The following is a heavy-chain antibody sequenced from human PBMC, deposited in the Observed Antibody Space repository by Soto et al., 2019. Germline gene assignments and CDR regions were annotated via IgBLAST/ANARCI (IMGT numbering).Heavy chain of an antibody. Sequence: QVQLVQSAGEVKKPGASAIVSCQASGYTFRNYIIAWLRQAPGQGLEWMGGFSPYNGNTNYARQFRGRVTLTTDTSTSAAYLELRNLGSDDAATYYCARYCAGNACYSRHYYAMDVWGQGTTVSVSS. CDR1: GYTFRNYI. CDR3: ARYCAGNACYSRHYYAMDV. J-gene: IGHJ6*02. CDR2: FSPYNGNT. V-gene: IGHV1-18*01. D-gene: IGHD2-21*02.